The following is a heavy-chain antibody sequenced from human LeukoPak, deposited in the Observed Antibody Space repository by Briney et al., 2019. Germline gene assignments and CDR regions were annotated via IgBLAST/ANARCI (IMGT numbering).Heavy chain of an antibody. CDR2: INPSGGST. CDR1: GYTFTSYY. J-gene: IGHJ4*02. CDR3: ARDAEPHYYDSSGHADY. Sequence: ASVKVSCKASGYTFTSYYMHWVRQAPGQGLEWMGIINPSGGSTSYAQKFQGRVTMTRDMSTSTVYMELSSLRSEDTAVYYSARDAEPHYYDSSGHADYWGQGTLVTVSS. V-gene: IGHV1-46*01. D-gene: IGHD3-22*01.